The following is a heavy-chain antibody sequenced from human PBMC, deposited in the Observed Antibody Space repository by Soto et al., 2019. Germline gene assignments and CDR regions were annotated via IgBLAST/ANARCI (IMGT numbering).Heavy chain of an antibody. D-gene: IGHD6-19*01. V-gene: IGHV1-18*04. CDR2: ISAYNGNT. J-gene: IGHJ6*02. CDR1: GYTFTSYG. CDR3: ARDRHSSDYYGMDV. Sequence: ASVKVSCKASGYTFTSYGISWVRQAPGQGLEWMGWISAYNGNTNYAQKLQGRVTVTTDTSTSTAYMELRSLRSDDTAVYYCARDRHSSDYYGMDVWGQGTTVTVSS.